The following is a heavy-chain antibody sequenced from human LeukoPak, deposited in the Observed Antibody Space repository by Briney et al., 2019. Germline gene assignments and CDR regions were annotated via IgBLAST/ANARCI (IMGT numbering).Heavy chain of an antibody. CDR3: ARDSYWFDP. Sequence: GGSLRLSCAASGFTFSNPWMSWVRQAPGKGLEWVANIKQDGSEKYYVDSVKGRFTISRDNAKNSLYLQMNSLRAEDTAVYYCARDSYWFDPWGQGTLVTVSS. J-gene: IGHJ5*02. CDR1: GFTFSNPW. CDR2: IKQDGSEK. V-gene: IGHV3-7*01.